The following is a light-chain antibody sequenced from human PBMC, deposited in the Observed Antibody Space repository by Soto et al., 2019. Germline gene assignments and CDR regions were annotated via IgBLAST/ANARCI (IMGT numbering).Light chain of an antibody. Sequence: QSVLTQPPSASGTPGQRVTISCSGSSSNIGSNYVYWYQQLPGTAPKLLIYRSNQRPSGVPDRISGSKSGTSASLAISGLQSEDEADYYCAAWDDSLNGPVFGGGTKLTVL. CDR1: SSNIGSNY. V-gene: IGLV1-47*01. CDR2: RSN. J-gene: IGLJ2*01. CDR3: AAWDDSLNGPV.